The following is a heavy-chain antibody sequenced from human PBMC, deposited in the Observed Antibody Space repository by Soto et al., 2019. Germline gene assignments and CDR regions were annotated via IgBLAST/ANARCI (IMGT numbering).Heavy chain of an antibody. CDR2: INHSGST. V-gene: IGHV4-34*01. D-gene: IGHD5-12*01. CDR1: GGSFSGYY. CDR3: ARRDSGYDFDY. J-gene: IGHJ4*02. Sequence: SETLSLTCAVYGGSFSGYYWSWIRQPPGKGLEWIGEINHSGSTNYNPSLKSRVTISVDTSKNQFSLKLSSVTAADTAVYYCARRDSGYDFDYWGQGTLVTVSS.